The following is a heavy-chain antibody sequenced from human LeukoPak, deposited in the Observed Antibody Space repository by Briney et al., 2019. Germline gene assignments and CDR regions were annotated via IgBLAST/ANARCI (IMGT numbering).Heavy chain of an antibody. D-gene: IGHD5-12*01. Sequence: SETLSFTCTVSGGSISSYYWSWIRQPPGKGLEWIGYIYYSGSTNYNPSLKSRVTISVDTSKNQFSLKLSSVTAADTAVYYCASAGRGYSGYAFTWGQGTLVTVSS. CDR2: IYYSGST. CDR3: ASAGRGYSGYAFT. V-gene: IGHV4-59*01. J-gene: IGHJ5*02. CDR1: GGSISSYY.